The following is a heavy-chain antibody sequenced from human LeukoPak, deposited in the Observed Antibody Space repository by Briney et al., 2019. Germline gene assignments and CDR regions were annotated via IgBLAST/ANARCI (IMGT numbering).Heavy chain of an antibody. J-gene: IGHJ6*03. V-gene: IGHV1-69*05. Sequence: ASVKVSCKASGGTFSSYAISWVRQAPGQGLEWMGGIIPIFGTANYAQKFQARVTITTDESTSTAYMELSSLRSEDTAVYYCAREAARPYYYYYYMDVWGKGTTATVSS. CDR1: GGTFSSYA. D-gene: IGHD6-6*01. CDR2: IIPIFGTA. CDR3: AREAARPYYYYYYMDV.